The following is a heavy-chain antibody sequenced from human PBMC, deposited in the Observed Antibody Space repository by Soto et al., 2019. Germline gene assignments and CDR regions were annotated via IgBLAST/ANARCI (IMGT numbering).Heavy chain of an antibody. CDR1: GFTFSSYW. V-gene: IGHV3-74*01. Sequence: GGSLRLSCAASGFTFSSYWMHWVRQAPGKGLVWVSRINSDGSSTSYADSVKGRFTISRDNAKNTLYLQMNSLRAEDTAVYYCAREFGMVRGVIHYFDYWGQGTLVTVSS. D-gene: IGHD3-10*01. CDR3: AREFGMVRGVIHYFDY. J-gene: IGHJ4*02. CDR2: INSDGSST.